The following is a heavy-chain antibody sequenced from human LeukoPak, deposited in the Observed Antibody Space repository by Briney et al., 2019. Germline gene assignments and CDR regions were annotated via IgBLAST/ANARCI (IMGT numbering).Heavy chain of an antibody. J-gene: IGHJ6*02. D-gene: IGHD3-22*01. CDR2: IYYTRST. V-gene: IGHV4-59*01. Sequence: SETLSLTSTVAGGSISSYYWRWLRQPPGKGLEWCGNIYYTRSTNYNPSPKSRVTISVDTPKNHFSLKLSSVTGADTAVYYCARESLDDSGLYVVDVWGQGTTVTVSS. CDR1: GGSISSYY. CDR3: ARESLDDSGLYVVDV.